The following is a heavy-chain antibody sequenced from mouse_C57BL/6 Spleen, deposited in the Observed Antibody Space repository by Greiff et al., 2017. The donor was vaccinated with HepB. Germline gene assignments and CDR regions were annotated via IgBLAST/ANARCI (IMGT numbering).Heavy chain of an antibody. CDR1: GYTFTTYP. V-gene: IGHV1-47*01. D-gene: IGHD2-2*01. J-gene: IGHJ3*01. CDR3: ATGDGYDPGFAY. CDR2: FHPYNDDT. Sequence: QVTLKVSGAELVKPGASVKMSCKASGYTFTTYPIEWMKQNHGKSLEWIGNFHPYNDDTKYNEKFKGKATLTVEKSSSTVYLELSRLTSDDSAVYYCATGDGYDPGFAYWGQGTLVTVSA.